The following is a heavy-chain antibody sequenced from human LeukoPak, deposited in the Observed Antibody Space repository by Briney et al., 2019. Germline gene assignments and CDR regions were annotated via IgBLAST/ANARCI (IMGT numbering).Heavy chain of an antibody. J-gene: IGHJ5*02. V-gene: IGHV1-2*02. CDR2: INPNTGDT. CDR3: ARDEIGGPNWFDP. CDR1: GYIFTGYY. D-gene: IGHD3-10*01. Sequence: ASVKVSYKTSGYIFTGYYIHWVRQAPGQGLEWMGWINPNTGDTNYTQKFQGRVIMTRDTSITTAYMDLIRLKSDDTAVYYCARDEIGGPNWFDPWGQGTLVTVSS.